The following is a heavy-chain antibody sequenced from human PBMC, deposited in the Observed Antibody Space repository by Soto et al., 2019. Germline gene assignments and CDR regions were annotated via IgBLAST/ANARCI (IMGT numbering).Heavy chain of an antibody. Sequence: GSLRLSCAASGFTFTRYSMNWVRQAPGKGLEWVSSISSTTNYIYYADSMKGRFTVSRDNAKNSVYLEMNSLRAEDTAVYYCARASEELTSNFDYWGQGTLVTVSS. D-gene: IGHD1-7*01. CDR3: ARASEELTSNFDY. J-gene: IGHJ4*02. CDR1: GFTFTRYS. CDR2: ISSTTNYI. V-gene: IGHV3-21*01.